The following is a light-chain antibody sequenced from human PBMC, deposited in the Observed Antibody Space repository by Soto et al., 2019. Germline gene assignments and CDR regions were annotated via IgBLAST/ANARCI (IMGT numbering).Light chain of an antibody. V-gene: IGKV1-5*01. CDR3: QQYDTYPIT. J-gene: IGKJ5*01. CDR1: QSISDY. CDR2: DAS. Sequence: DIQMTQSPSTLSASVGDRVIITCRASQSISDYLAWYQQKPGKAPKLLIYDASNLESGVPSTFSGSGSGTEFTLTISSLQPDDFATYYCQQYDTYPITFGQGTRLEI.